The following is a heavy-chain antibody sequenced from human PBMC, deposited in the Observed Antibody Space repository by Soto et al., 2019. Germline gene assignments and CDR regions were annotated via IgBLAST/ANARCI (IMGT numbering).Heavy chain of an antibody. CDR2: ITSSSVT. J-gene: IGHJ4*02. Sequence: EVQLVESGGGLVQPGESLRLSCAASGFTFNTHSMNWVRQAPGKGLEWISYITSSSVTMYADSVKGRFTTSRDNAKNSLYLQMNSLRAEDTAVYFCVGEVGFQLIYWGQGTLVTVSS. CDR3: VGEVGFQLIY. D-gene: IGHD2-2*01. V-gene: IGHV3-48*01. CDR1: GFTFNTHS.